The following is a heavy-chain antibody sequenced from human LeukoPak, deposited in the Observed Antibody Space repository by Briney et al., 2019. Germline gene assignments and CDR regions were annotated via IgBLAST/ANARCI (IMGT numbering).Heavy chain of an antibody. CDR3: AKPHIVVVTAPPFDY. CDR2: ISGSGGST. D-gene: IGHD2-21*02. CDR1: GFTSSSYA. Sequence: GGSLRLSCAASGFTSSSYAMSWVRQAPGKGLEWVSAISGSGGSTYYADSVKGRFTISRDNSKDTLYLQMNSLRAEDTAVYYCAKPHIVVVTAPPFDYWGQGTLVTVSS. V-gene: IGHV3-23*01. J-gene: IGHJ4*02.